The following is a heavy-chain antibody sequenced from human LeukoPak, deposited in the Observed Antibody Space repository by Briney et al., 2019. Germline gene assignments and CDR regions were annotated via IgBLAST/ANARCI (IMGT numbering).Heavy chain of an antibody. D-gene: IGHD5/OR15-5a*01. J-gene: IGHJ4*02. CDR1: GFTFSNYV. CDR2: IGTSGSTT. CDR3: AQHMSRASHPFDY. Sequence: GGSLGLSCAASGFTFSNYVMSWVRQAPGKGLEWVSGIGTSGSTTYYADSVKGRFTISRDNSKNTLYLQMNSLRAEDTAVYYCAQHMSRASHPFDYWGRGTLVTVSS. V-gene: IGHV3-23*01.